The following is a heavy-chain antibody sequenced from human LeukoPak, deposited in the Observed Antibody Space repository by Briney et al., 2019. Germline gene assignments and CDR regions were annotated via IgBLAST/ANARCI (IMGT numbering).Heavy chain of an antibody. CDR2: ISGSGGST. CDR3: AKGDHDYGVAFDY. Sequence: PGGSLRLSCAASGFTFSSYAMSWVRQAPGKGLEWVSAISGSGGSTYYADSVKGRFTISGDNSKNTLYLQMNSLRAEDTAVYYCAKGDHDYGVAFDYWGQGTLVTVSS. V-gene: IGHV3-23*01. D-gene: IGHD4-17*01. J-gene: IGHJ4*02. CDR1: GFTFSSYA.